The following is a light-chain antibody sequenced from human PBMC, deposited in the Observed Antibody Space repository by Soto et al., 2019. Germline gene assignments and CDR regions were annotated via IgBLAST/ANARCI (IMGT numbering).Light chain of an antibody. CDR3: QQYNNWPPTWT. V-gene: IGKV3-15*01. J-gene: IGKJ1*01. Sequence: EIVLTQFPATLSESPGASVTLSCRASQSVSTNVAWYQQKPGQAPRLLIYGVSTRATDIPARFSGSGSGTEFTLTISSLQSEDFAVYYCQQYNNWPPTWTFGQGTKVDIK. CDR1: QSVSTN. CDR2: GVS.